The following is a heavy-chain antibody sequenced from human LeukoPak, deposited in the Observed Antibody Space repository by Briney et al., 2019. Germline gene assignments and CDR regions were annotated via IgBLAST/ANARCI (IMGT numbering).Heavy chain of an antibody. Sequence: AGRSLRLSCATSGFTFHDYAMTWVRQAPGKGLEWVSAIRGSGDSTYYADSVKGLFTISRDNSKNTLYLQMNRLRAEDTAVYYCAKDPYSSGPYNWFDPWGQGTLVTVSS. CDR1: GFTFHDYA. CDR2: IRGSGDST. CDR3: AKDPYSSGPYNWFDP. V-gene: IGHV3-23*01. J-gene: IGHJ5*02. D-gene: IGHD6-19*01.